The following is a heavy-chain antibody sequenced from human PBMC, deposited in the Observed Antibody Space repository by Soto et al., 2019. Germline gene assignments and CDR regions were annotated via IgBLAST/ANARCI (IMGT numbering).Heavy chain of an antibody. CDR1: GFTFSSYA. V-gene: IGHV3-30-3*01. Sequence: PGGSLRLSCAASGFTFSSYAMHWVRQAPGKGLEWVAVISYDGSNKYYADSVKGRFTISRDNSKNTLYLQMNSLRAEDTAVYYCARVISGSHIVLMVYDSYGMDVWGQGTTVTVSS. D-gene: IGHD2-8*01. CDR2: ISYDGSNK. J-gene: IGHJ6*02. CDR3: ARVISGSHIVLMVYDSYGMDV.